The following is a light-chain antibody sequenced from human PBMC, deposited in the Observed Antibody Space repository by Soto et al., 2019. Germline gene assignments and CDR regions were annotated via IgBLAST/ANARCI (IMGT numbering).Light chain of an antibody. J-gene: IGKJ2*01. Sequence: EIVLTQSPGTLSLSPGERATLSCRASQSVSSSYLAWYQQKPGQAPRLLIYGASSRATGIPDRFSGSGSGTDFTLPISRLEPEDFAVYYCQQYGSSVKYTFGQGTKLEIK. CDR1: QSVSSSY. CDR2: GAS. CDR3: QQYGSSVKYT. V-gene: IGKV3-20*01.